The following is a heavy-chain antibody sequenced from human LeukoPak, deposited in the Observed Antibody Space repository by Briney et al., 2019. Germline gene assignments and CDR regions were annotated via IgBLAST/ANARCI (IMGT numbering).Heavy chain of an antibody. V-gene: IGHV3-7*01. J-gene: IGHJ4*02. Sequence: GGSLRLSCAASGFTFSSYWMSWVRQAPGKGLEWVANIKQDGSENYYVDSVKGRFTISRDNAKNSLYLQMNSLRAEDTAVYYCAREDYGGNSDYWGQGTLVTVSS. CDR2: IKQDGSEN. CDR3: AREDYGGNSDY. CDR1: GFTFSSYW. D-gene: IGHD4-23*01.